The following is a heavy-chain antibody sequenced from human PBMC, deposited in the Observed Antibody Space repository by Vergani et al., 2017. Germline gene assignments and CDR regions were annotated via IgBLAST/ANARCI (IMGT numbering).Heavy chain of an antibody. Sequence: QVHLVESGGGVVQPGRSLRLSCAASGCTFGSFGMHWVRQAPGKGLEWVAVIWYDGRNKQYADSVKGRFTVSRDNSQSTLYLQMNSLRAEDTAVYYCARKTAAAGALDYWGQGTLVTVSS. CDR1: GCTFGSFG. V-gene: IGHV3-33*01. D-gene: IGHD6-13*01. CDR3: ARKTAAAGALDY. CDR2: IWYDGRNK. J-gene: IGHJ4*02.